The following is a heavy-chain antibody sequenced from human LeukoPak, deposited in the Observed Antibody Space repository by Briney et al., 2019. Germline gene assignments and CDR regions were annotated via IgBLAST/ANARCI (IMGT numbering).Heavy chain of an antibody. Sequence: PSETLSLTCTVSGGSMRSYYWSWIRQPPGKGLEWIGYIYYSGSTYYYPSLNGRVILSVDATKNKYFLQLLSVTAAAAAVYYCARQGSPRPPIDYWGQGTLVSVSS. V-gene: IGHV4-59*08. CDR2: IYYSGST. J-gene: IGHJ4*02. CDR1: GGSMRSYY. CDR3: ARQGSPRPPIDY.